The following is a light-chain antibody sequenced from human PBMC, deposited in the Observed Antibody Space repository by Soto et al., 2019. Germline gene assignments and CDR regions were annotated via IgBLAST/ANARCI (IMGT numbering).Light chain of an antibody. J-gene: IGKJ1*01. Sequence: DIQMTQSPSTLSASVGDRVTITCRASQSISDWLAWYQQKPGKAPKLLIYKASSLQSGVPSRFSGGGSGTEFTLTISSLQPDDFATYYCQQYNSSWTFGQGTKVDIK. CDR1: QSISDW. CDR3: QQYNSSWT. V-gene: IGKV1-5*03. CDR2: KAS.